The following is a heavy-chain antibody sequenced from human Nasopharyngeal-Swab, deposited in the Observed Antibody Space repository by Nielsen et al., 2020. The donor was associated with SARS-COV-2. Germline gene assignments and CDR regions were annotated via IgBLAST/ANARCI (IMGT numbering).Heavy chain of an antibody. CDR1: GYTLTSYA. D-gene: IGHD6-13*01. CDR2: INTNTGNP. V-gene: IGHV7-4-1*02. Sequence: VSVKAPCKASGYTLTSYAMNWVRQAPAQGLEWMGWINTNTGNPTYAQGFTGRFVFSLDTSVSTAYLQISSLKAEDTAVYYCARAGSSLTGRWFDPWGQGTLVTVSS. CDR3: ARAGSSLTGRWFDP. J-gene: IGHJ5*02.